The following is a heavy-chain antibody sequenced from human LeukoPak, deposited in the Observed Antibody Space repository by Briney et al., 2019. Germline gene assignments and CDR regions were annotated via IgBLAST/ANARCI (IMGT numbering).Heavy chain of an antibody. CDR2: ISSGGGTI. D-gene: IGHD6-19*01. J-gene: IGHJ6*04. V-gene: IGHV3-48*03. CDR1: GFTFSNYE. CDR3: ARDFSSGWYSMDV. Sequence: GGSLRLSCAASGFTFSNYEMNWVRQAPGKGLEWVAYISSGGGTIYYADSVKGRFTISRDNAKNSLYLQMNSLRAEDTAVYYCARDFSSGWYSMDVWGKGTTVTISS.